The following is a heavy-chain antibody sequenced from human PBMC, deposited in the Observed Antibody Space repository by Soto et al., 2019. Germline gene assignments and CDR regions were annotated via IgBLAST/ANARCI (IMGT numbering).Heavy chain of an antibody. CDR1: GYTFTSYY. Sequence: AASVKVSSKASGYTFTSYYMHWVRQAPGQGLEWMGIINPSGGSTSYAQKFQGRVTMTRDTSTSTVYMELSSLRSEDTAVYYCARDLPMVRGVYYYYGMDVWGQGTTVTVSS. V-gene: IGHV1-46*01. J-gene: IGHJ6*02. CDR3: ARDLPMVRGVYYYYGMDV. CDR2: INPSGGST. D-gene: IGHD3-10*01.